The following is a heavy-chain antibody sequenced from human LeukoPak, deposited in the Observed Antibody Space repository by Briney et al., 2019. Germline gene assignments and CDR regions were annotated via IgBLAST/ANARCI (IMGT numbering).Heavy chain of an antibody. D-gene: IGHD3-3*01. CDR1: GFTFSSYS. CDR3: ARAPRADFWSGHYFDY. Sequence: GGSLRLSCAASGFTFSSYSMNWVRQAPGKGLEWVSSINSSSSYIYYADSVKGRFTISRDNAKNSLYLQMNSLRAEDTAVYYCARAPRADFWSGHYFDYWGQGTLVTVSS. V-gene: IGHV3-21*01. J-gene: IGHJ4*02. CDR2: INSSSSYI.